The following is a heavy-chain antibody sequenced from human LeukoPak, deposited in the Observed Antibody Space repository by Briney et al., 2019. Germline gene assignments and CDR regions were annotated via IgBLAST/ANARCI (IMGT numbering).Heavy chain of an antibody. CDR2: IYYSGST. Sequence: SETLSLACSVSGGSISTYYWNWIRQPPGKGLEWIGYIYYSGSTNYNPSLKSRVTLSVDTSKNHFSLKLSSVTAADTAVYYCARGLWPLSYFDFWGQGTLVTVSS. V-gene: IGHV4-59*01. J-gene: IGHJ4*02. D-gene: IGHD4/OR15-4a*01. CDR1: GGSISTYY. CDR3: ARGLWPLSYFDF.